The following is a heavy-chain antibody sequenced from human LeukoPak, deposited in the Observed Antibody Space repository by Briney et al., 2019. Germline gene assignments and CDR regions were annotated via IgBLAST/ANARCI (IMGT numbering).Heavy chain of an antibody. CDR2: INPSGSSS. CDR1: GYTFTSYY. CDR3: ARDNSVGDTAWWFDP. V-gene: IGHV1-46*01. D-gene: IGHD1-26*01. Sequence: ASVKVSCKASGYTFTSYYMHWVRQAPGQGLEWMGLINPSGSSSSYAQKFQGRLSLTRDMSTSTDYMELSSLRSEDTAVYYCARDNSVGDTAWWFDPWGQGTLVTVSS. J-gene: IGHJ5*02.